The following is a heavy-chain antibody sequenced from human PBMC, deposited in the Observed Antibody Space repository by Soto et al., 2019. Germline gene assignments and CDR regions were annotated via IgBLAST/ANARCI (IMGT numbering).Heavy chain of an antibody. CDR3: ARGKGSSWYHWFDP. D-gene: IGHD6-13*01. V-gene: IGHV3-21*01. CDR2: ISSSSSYI. J-gene: IGHJ5*02. CDR1: GFTFSSYS. Sequence: PGGSLRLSCAASGFTFSSYSMNWVRQAPGKGLEWVSSISSSSSYIYYADSVKGRFTISRDNAKNSLYLQMNSLRAEDTAVYYCARGKGSSWYHWFDPWGQGTLVTVSS.